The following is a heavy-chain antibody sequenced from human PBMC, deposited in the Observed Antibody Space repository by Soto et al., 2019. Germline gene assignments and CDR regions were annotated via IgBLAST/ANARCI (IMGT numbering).Heavy chain of an antibody. Sequence: EVQLLESGGGLVQPEGSLRLSCAASGFTFSSYAMSWVRQAPGKGLEWVSVISGSGDSTYYADSVRGRFTISRDNSKNTLYLQMNSLRAEDTAVHYCAKDRDGAAAGPTKFYGMDVWGQGTTVTVSS. V-gene: IGHV3-23*01. D-gene: IGHD6-13*01. J-gene: IGHJ6*02. CDR2: ISGSGDST. CDR3: AKDRDGAAAGPTKFYGMDV. CDR1: GFTFSSYA.